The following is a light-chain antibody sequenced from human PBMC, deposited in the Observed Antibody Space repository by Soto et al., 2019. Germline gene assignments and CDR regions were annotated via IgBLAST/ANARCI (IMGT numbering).Light chain of an antibody. CDR3: QQYNNWPLT. V-gene: IGKV3-15*01. Sequence: EIVMTQSPATLSVSPGERATLSCRASQSVSSNLAWYQQKPGQAPRLLIYGAFSRDTGIPARFSGSGSGTECTLTISSLQSEDFAVYYCQQYNNWPLTFGQGTRLEIK. CDR1: QSVSSN. J-gene: IGKJ5*01. CDR2: GAF.